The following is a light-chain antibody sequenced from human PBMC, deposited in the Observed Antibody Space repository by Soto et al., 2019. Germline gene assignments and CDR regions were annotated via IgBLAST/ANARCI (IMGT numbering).Light chain of an antibody. J-gene: IGLJ1*01. CDR1: SSNIGGYNY. CDR3: SSYTVSSTEV. CDR2: DVG. Sequence: QSVLTQPASVSGSPGQSITISCTGTSSNIGGYNYVSWYQQHPGKAPKLMIYDVGSRPSGVSNRFSGSKSANTASLTISGFQADDEADYYCSSYTVSSTEVFGPGTKVTVL. V-gene: IGLV2-14*03.